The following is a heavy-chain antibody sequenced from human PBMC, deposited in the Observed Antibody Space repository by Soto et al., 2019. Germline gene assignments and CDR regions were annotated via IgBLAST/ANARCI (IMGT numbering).Heavy chain of an antibody. CDR3: ARVVSAFTYYCYYYMDV. J-gene: IGHJ6*03. CDR1: GFTFSDHY. V-gene: IGHV3-72*01. Sequence: EVQLVESGGGLVQPGGSLRLSCAASGFTFSDHYMDWVRQAPGKGLEWVGRTRNKANRYTTEYAASVKGRFTISRDDSKHTLYVQMNRRKTEDTAVYYCARVVSAFTYYCYYYMDVWGKGTTVTVSS. CDR2: TRNKANRYTT.